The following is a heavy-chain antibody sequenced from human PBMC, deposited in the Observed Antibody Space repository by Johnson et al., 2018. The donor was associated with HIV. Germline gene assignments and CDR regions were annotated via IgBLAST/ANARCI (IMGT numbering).Heavy chain of an antibody. D-gene: IGHD3-10*01. Sequence: VQPVESGGDLVQPGGSLRLSCTASGFTVSANYMSWVRQAPGKGLEWVSVISSGGRSYYADSVKCRFTISRDNSKNTLYPQMNSLRAEDTAVYYCASPDYERYYGAFDIWGQGTMVTVSS. CDR2: ISSGGRS. CDR1: GFTVSANY. V-gene: IGHV3-66*01. CDR3: ASPDYERYYGAFDI. J-gene: IGHJ3*02.